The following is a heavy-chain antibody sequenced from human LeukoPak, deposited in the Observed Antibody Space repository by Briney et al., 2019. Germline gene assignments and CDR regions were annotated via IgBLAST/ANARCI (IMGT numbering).Heavy chain of an antibody. Sequence: SETLSLTCTGSGGSISSYYWSWIRQPPGKGLEWIGYIYYSGSTNYNPSLKSRVTISVDTSKNQFSLKLSSVTATDTAIYYCARENPSGYYNRPIDYWGQGTLVTVSS. CDR3: ARENPSGYYNRPIDY. D-gene: IGHD3-22*01. CDR1: GGSISSYY. V-gene: IGHV4-59*01. CDR2: IYYSGST. J-gene: IGHJ4*02.